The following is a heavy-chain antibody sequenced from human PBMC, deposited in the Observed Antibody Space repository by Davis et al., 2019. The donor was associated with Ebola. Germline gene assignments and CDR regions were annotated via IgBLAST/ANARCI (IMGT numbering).Heavy chain of an antibody. CDR2: ISYDGSNK. D-gene: IGHD6-19*01. V-gene: IGHV3-30*04. Sequence: GGSLRLSCAASGFTFSSYAMHWVRQAPGKGLEWVAVISYDGSNKYYADSVKGRFTISRDNSKNTLYLQMNSLRAEDTAVYYCAKRSMGIAVSWGQGTLVTVSS. CDR1: GFTFSSYA. CDR3: AKRSMGIAVS. J-gene: IGHJ5*02.